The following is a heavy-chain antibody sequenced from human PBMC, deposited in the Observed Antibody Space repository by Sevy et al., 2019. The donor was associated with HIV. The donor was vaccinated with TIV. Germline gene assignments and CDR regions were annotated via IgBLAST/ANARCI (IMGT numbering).Heavy chain of an antibody. CDR3: ARHGAWRFYFDF. CDR1: GGSMSSSDYF. Sequence: SETLSLTCTVSGGSMSSSDYFWGWARQPPGKGLEWIGSIYYNGDTYHSPSLKSRVTVAVDTSKNQFFLTLTSVTAADTAIYYCARHGAWRFYFDFWGQGALVTVSS. V-gene: IGHV4-39*01. CDR2: IYYNGDT. J-gene: IGHJ4*02. D-gene: IGHD3-16*01.